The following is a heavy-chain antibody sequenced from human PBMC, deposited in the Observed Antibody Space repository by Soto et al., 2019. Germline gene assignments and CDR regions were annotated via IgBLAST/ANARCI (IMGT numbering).Heavy chain of an antibody. D-gene: IGHD7-27*01. CDR2: ISGSGDRT. CDR3: AKRLGLTPTWGFDY. V-gene: IGHV3-23*01. J-gene: IGHJ4*02. Sequence: CSAAGFTLKSYAMYWVRQAPGNGLEWVSSISGSGDRTYYADSVKGRFTISRDTSKNTLYLQMNSLRADDTALYYCAKRLGLTPTWGFDYWGQGTLVTVSS. CDR1: GFTLKSYA.